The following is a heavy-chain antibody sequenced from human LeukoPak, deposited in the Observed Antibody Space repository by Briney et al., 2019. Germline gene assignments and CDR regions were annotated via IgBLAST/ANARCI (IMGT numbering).Heavy chain of an antibody. V-gene: IGHV3-73*01. Sequence: GGSLRLSCAASGFIFSDSAIHWVRQASGKGLEWVGRIRSKINNYATAYTASVRGRFTISRDDAKNTAYLQMNSLKTEDTAVYYCARLQDVVITASCDYWGQGTLVTVSS. CDR2: IRSKINNYAT. CDR1: GFIFSDSA. J-gene: IGHJ4*02. D-gene: IGHD2-15*01. CDR3: ARLQDVVITASCDY.